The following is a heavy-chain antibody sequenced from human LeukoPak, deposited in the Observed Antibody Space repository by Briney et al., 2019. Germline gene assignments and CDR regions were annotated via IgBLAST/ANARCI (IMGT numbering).Heavy chain of an antibody. D-gene: IGHD1-26*01. V-gene: IGHV3-23*01. J-gene: IGHJ4*02. CDR3: AKRADLPSVGHYFDY. CDR2: ISGNGDIT. CDR1: GFPFSSYA. Sequence: GGSLRLSCAASGFPFSSYAMSWVRQAPEKGLEWVSAISGNGDITYYADTEKGRYSGSRDNSKITLYLQLNSLRGEDTAVYYCAKRADLPSVGHYFDYWGQGTLVTVSS.